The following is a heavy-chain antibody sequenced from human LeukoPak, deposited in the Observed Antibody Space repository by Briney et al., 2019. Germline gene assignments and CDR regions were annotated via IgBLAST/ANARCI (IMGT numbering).Heavy chain of an antibody. CDR1: GFTFSSYG. V-gene: IGHV3-30*18. D-gene: IGHD3-22*01. CDR3: AKDRDYYDRSTFDY. Sequence: GGSLRLSCAASGFTFSSYGMHWVRQAPGKGLERVALISYDGSNKYYADSVKGRFTISRDNSKNTLYLQMNSLRAEDTAVYYCAKDRDYYDRSTFDYWGQGTLVPVSS. CDR2: ISYDGSNK. J-gene: IGHJ4*02.